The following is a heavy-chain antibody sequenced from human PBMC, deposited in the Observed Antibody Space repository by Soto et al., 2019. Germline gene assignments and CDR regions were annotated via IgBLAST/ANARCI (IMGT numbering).Heavy chain of an antibody. CDR2: IYYSGST. D-gene: IGHD6-6*01. V-gene: IGHV4-59*01. J-gene: IGHJ4*02. Sequence: PSETLSLTCTVSGGSISSYYWSWIRQPPGKGLEWIGYIYYSGSTNYNPSLKSRVTISVDTSKNQFSLKLSSVTAADTAVYYCARYGWSIAARRANSDYWGQGTLVTVSS. CDR3: ARYGWSIAARRANSDY. CDR1: GGSISSYY.